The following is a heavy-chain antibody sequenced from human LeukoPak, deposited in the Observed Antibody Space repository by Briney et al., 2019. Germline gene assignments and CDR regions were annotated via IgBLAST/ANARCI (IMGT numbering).Heavy chain of an antibody. D-gene: IGHD2-15*01. CDR2: MNPNSGNT. CDR3: ATIPSVVVAARPYMDV. Sequence: GASVKVSCKASGYTFTSYDINWVRQATGQGLEWMGWMNPNSGNTGYAQKFQGRVTMTRDTSISTAYMELSRLRSDDTAVYYCATIPSVVVAARPYMDVWGKGTTVTISS. V-gene: IGHV1-8*02. J-gene: IGHJ6*03. CDR1: GYTFTSYD.